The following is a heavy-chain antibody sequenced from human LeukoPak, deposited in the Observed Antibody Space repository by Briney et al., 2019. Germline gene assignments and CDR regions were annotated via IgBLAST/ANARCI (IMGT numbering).Heavy chain of an antibody. CDR3: AASYVGDFWSGYYDYGMDV. Sequence: SVKVSCKASGFTFISSAVQWVRQARGQRLEWIGWIVVGSGNTNYAQKFQERVTITRDMSTSTAYMELSSLRSEDTAVYYCAASYVGDFWSGYYDYGMDVWGQGTTVTVSS. CDR1: GFTFISSA. V-gene: IGHV1-58*01. J-gene: IGHJ6*02. D-gene: IGHD3-3*01. CDR2: IVVGSGNT.